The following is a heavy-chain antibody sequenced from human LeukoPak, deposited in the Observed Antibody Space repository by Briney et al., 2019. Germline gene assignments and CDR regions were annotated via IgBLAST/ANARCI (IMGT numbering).Heavy chain of an antibody. J-gene: IGHJ4*02. CDR3: ARGQRGSGFDY. CDR1: GFTFSSYA. V-gene: IGHV3-64*01. Sequence: PGGSLRLSCAASGFTFSSYAMHWVRQAPGKGLEYVSAISNNGGSTYYANSVKGRFTISRDNYKNTLYLQMGSLRAEDMAVYYCARGQRGSGFDYWGQGTLVTVSS. CDR2: ISNNGGST. D-gene: IGHD3-10*01.